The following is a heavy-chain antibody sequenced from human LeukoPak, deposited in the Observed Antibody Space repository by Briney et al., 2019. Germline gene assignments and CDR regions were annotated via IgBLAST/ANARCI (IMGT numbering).Heavy chain of an antibody. CDR3: ARGVGQRTGNY. Sequence: SETLSLTCAVSAGSISSNNWWSWVRQHPGKGLEWIGEIHPSGSTNYNPSLKGRVTMSVDKSKNQLSLKLSSVTAADTAVYYCARGVGQRTGNYWGQGTLVTVSS. CDR2: IHPSGST. D-gene: IGHD1-14*01. V-gene: IGHV4-4*02. J-gene: IGHJ4*02. CDR1: AGSISSNNW.